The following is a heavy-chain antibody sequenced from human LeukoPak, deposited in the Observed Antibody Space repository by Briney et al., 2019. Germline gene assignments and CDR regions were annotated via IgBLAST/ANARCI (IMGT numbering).Heavy chain of an antibody. Sequence: TSETLSLTCTVSGGSISGYYWTWIRQPPGKGLEWIGYIYYSGSTSYNPSLKSRVTISVDTSKNQFSLKLSSVTAADTAVYYCAREAQDAGWFDPWGQGTLVTVSS. V-gene: IGHV4-59*01. CDR2: IYYSGST. CDR3: AREAQDAGWFDP. CDR1: GGSISGYY. J-gene: IGHJ5*02.